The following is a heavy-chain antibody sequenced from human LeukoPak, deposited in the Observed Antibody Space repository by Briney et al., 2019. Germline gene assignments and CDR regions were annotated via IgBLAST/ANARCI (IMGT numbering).Heavy chain of an antibody. Sequence: PGGSLRLSCAASGFIVSSNYMSWVRQAPGKGLEWVSVIYSGGSTYYADSVKGRFTISRDSSKNTLYLQMNSLRAEDTAVYYCARGGEGELRGEDYWGQETLVTVSS. V-gene: IGHV3-53*01. CDR3: ARGGEGELRGEDY. CDR1: GFIVSSNY. CDR2: IYSGGST. J-gene: IGHJ4*02. D-gene: IGHD1-26*01.